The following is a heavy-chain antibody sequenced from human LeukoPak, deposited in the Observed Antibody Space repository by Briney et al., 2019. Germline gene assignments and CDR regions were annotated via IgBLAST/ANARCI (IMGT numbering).Heavy chain of an antibody. V-gene: IGHV3-74*01. Sequence: GGSLRLSCAASGFTFSTYWMHWVRQAPGKGLVWVSRINSEGSSTTYADSVKGRFTISRDNAKNTLYLQMNSLRADDTAVYFCASVSSTWYYFGSWGQGTLVTVSS. D-gene: IGHD6-13*01. J-gene: IGHJ4*02. CDR3: ASVSSTWYYFGS. CDR2: INSEGSST. CDR1: GFTFSTYW.